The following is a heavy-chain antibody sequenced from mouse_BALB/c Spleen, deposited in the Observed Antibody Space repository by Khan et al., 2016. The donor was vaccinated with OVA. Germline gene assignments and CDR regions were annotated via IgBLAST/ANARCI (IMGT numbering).Heavy chain of an antibody. CDR1: GYTFSSYW. J-gene: IGHJ3*01. Sequence: QMQLKESGGDLMKPGASVKISCKATGYTFSSYWIEWVKQRPGHGLEWIGQILPGSVSTTYNEKFKGKATFTADTSSNTAYMQLSSLTSEDSAVYYCARGGYGGFAYWGQGTLVTVSA. CDR3: ARGGYGGFAY. CDR2: ILPGSVST. D-gene: IGHD2-2*01. V-gene: IGHV1-9*01.